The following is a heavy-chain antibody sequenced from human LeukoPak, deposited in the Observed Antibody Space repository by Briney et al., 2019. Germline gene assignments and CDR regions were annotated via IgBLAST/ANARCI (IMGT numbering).Heavy chain of an antibody. CDR2: ISWNSGSK. Sequence: GGSLRLSCAAYGFNFNDYAMHWVRQAPGKGLEWVSGISWNSGSKGYADSVKDRVTISRDNDKKSLYLQMNSLRPEDTALYYCAKATGDWYFDLWGRGTPVTVSS. V-gene: IGHV3-9*01. CDR1: GFNFNDYA. CDR3: AKATGDWYFDL. D-gene: IGHD7-27*01. J-gene: IGHJ2*01.